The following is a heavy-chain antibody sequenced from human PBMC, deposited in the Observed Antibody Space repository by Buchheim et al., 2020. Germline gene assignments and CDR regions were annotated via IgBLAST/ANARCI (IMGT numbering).Heavy chain of an antibody. D-gene: IGHD2-15*01. CDR3: ARDGELGYCSGGSCSHFDY. Sequence: EVQLVESGGGLVQPGGSLRLSCAASGFTFSSYSMNWVRQAPGKGLEWVSYISSSSSTIYYADSVKGRFTISSDNAKNSLYLQMNSLRAEDTAVYYCARDGELGYCSGGSCSHFDYWGQGTL. CDR2: ISSSSSTI. V-gene: IGHV3-48*01. CDR1: GFTFSSYS. J-gene: IGHJ4*02.